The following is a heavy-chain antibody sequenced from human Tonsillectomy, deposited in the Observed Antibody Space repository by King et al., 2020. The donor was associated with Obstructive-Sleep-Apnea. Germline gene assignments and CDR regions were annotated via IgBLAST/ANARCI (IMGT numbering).Heavy chain of an antibody. CDR1: GFTFSNYA. D-gene: IGHD4-17*01. J-gene: IGHJ4*02. CDR3: AKAREKYTVTTFDY. Sequence: VQLVESGGGLVQPGGSLRLSCAASGFTFSNYAMSWVRQAPGKGLEWVSDISGKGASTYYADSVKGRFTISRDNAKNTLYLQVNSLRAEDTAVYYCAKAREKYTVTTFDYWGQGTLVTVSS. V-gene: IGHV3-23*04. CDR2: ISGKGAST.